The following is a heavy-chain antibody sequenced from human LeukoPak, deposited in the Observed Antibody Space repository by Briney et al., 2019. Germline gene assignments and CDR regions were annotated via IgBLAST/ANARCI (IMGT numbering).Heavy chain of an antibody. Sequence: GRSLRLSCVASGFTFSNYWMHWVRQAPGKGPEWVSGISWNSGSIGYADSVKGRYTISRDNAKNSLYLQMNSLRAEDTALYYCAKDKGVAVAEYYFDYWGQGTLVTVSS. CDR3: AKDKGVAVAEYYFDY. V-gene: IGHV3-9*01. J-gene: IGHJ4*02. CDR2: ISWNSGSI. CDR1: GFTFSNYW. D-gene: IGHD6-19*01.